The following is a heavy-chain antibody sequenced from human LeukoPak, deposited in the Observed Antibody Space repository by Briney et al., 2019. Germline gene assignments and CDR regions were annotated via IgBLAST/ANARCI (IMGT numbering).Heavy chain of an antibody. V-gene: IGHV4-59*01. CDR2: IYHSGST. CDR1: GGSISSYY. CDR3: AREGDGYSSSWYSN. J-gene: IGHJ4*02. Sequence: PSETLSLTCTVSGGSISSYYWSWIRQPPGKGLEWIGYIYHSGSTNYNPSLKSRVTISVDTSKNQFSLKLSSVTAADTAVYYCAREGDGYSSSWYSNWGQGTLVTVSS. D-gene: IGHD6-13*01.